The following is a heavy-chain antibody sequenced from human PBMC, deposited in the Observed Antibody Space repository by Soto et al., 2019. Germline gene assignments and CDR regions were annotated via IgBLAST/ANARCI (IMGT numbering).Heavy chain of an antibody. CDR2: ISGSGKTI. V-gene: IGHV3-48*02. CDR1: GFTFSPYS. CDR3: ARAVSGTSPFYY. Sequence: EVQLEESGGGLVQRGGSLRLSCAASGFTFSPYSMKWVRQAPGKGLEWVSYISGSGKTIYYADSVKGRFTVSRDNAKNSLYLQMNSLRDEDTGVYSCARAVSGTSPFYYWGQGSLVTVSS. J-gene: IGHJ4*02. D-gene: IGHD6-13*01.